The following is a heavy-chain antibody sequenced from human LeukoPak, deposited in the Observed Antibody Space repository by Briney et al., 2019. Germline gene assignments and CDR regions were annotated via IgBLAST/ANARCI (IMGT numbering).Heavy chain of an antibody. CDR3: ARVGREMATIFGY. V-gene: IGHV3-66*01. CDR1: GFTVSSNY. Sequence: GGSLRLSRAASGFTVSSNYMSWVRQAPGKGLEWVSVIYSGGSTYYADSVKGRFTISRDNSKNTLYLQMNSLRAEDTAVYYCARVGREMATIFGYWGQGTLVTVSS. CDR2: IYSGGST. D-gene: IGHD5-24*01. J-gene: IGHJ4*02.